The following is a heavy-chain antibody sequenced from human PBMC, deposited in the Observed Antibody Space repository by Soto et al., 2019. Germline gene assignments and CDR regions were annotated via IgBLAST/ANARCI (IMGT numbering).Heavy chain of an antibody. Sequence: SETLSLTCTVSGGSISSYYWSWIRQPPWRGLEWIGYIYFTGSSNYNPSLKSRVTISLDTSKNRFPLKLSSVTAADTAVYYCARVSGPPYYYGTDVWGQGTTVTVSS. J-gene: IGHJ6*02. D-gene: IGHD3-10*01. CDR2: IYFTGSS. CDR1: GGSISSYY. V-gene: IGHV4-59*01. CDR3: ARVSGPPYYYGTDV.